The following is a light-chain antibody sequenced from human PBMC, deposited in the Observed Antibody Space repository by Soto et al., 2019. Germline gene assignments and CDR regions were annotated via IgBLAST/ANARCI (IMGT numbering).Light chain of an antibody. V-gene: IGKV3-11*01. Sequence: EIVLTQSPATLSLSPGERATLSCRASQNITTYLAWYQRKPGQAPRLLIYDASNRATGIPARFSGSGSGTDFTLTISSLESEDFAVYYCQKRYHWPINCGQGTRREIK. CDR3: QKRYHWPIN. J-gene: IGKJ5*01. CDR2: DAS. CDR1: QNITTY.